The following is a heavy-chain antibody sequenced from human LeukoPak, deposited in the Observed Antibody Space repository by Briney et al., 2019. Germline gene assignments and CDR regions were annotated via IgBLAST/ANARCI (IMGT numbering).Heavy chain of an antibody. J-gene: IGHJ3*02. CDR2: IYYSGST. Sequence: SETLSLTCTVSGGSPSSYYWSWIRQPPGKGLEWIGYIYYSGSTNYNPSLKSRVTISVDTSKNQFSLKLRSVTAADTAVYYCARDFSAAFDIWGQGTMVTVSS. V-gene: IGHV4-59*01. D-gene: IGHD2/OR15-2a*01. CDR3: ARDFSAAFDI. CDR1: GGSPSSYY.